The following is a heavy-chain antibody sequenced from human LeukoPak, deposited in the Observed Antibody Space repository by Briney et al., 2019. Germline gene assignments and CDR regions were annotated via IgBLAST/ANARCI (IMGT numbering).Heavy chain of an antibody. D-gene: IGHD3-22*01. CDR3: ARDPGTTYDSKPQGMDV. CDR2: INPNSGGT. Sequence: ASVKVSCKASGYTFTGYYMHWVRQAPGQRLEWMGWINPNSGGTNYAQKFQGRVTMTRDTSISTAYMELSRLRSDDTAVYSGARDPGTTYDSKPQGMDVWGQGTTVTVSS. V-gene: IGHV1-2*02. J-gene: IGHJ6*02. CDR1: GYTFTGYY.